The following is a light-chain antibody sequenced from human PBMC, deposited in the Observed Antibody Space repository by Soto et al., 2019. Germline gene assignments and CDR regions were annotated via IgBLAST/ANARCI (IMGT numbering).Light chain of an antibody. CDR1: QSISNW. CDR3: QQYNIYTQGT. J-gene: IGKJ1*01. V-gene: IGKV1-5*01. CDR2: DAS. Sequence: DIQMTQSPSTLSASVGDRLTITCRASQSISNWLAWYQQKPGKAPKLLIYDASSLESRVPSRFSGSGSGTEFTLTISSLQPDDFATYYCQQYNIYTQGTFGQGTKVEVK.